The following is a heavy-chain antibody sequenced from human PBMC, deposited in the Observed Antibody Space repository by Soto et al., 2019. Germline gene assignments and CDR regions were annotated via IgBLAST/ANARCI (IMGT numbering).Heavy chain of an antibody. CDR2: IHSGGDT. CDR1: GFAVSSNY. J-gene: IGHJ6*02. V-gene: IGHV3-66*01. D-gene: IGHD1-7*01. Sequence: EVQLVESGGDLVQPGGSLRLSCAASGFAVSSNYMTWVRQAPGKGLEWVSVIHSGGDTHYADSVRGRFTISRDNYKNTLYLQMNSLRAEDTAVCYCPRSRTGTTYGGMDVWGQGTTVTVS. CDR3: PRSRTGTTYGGMDV.